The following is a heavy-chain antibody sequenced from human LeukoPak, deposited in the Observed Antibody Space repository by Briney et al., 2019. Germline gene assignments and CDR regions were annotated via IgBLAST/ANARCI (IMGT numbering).Heavy chain of an antibody. D-gene: IGHD4-17*01. CDR1: GGSISSYY. CDR2: IYYSGST. V-gene: IGHV4-59*01. CDR3: ARGAYGDPTSFDY. J-gene: IGHJ4*02. Sequence: SETLSLTCTVSGGSISSYYWSWIRQPPGKGLEWIGYIYYSGSTNYNPSLKSRVTISVDTSKNQFSLKLSSVTAADTAVYYCARGAYGDPTSFDYWGQGTLVTVSS.